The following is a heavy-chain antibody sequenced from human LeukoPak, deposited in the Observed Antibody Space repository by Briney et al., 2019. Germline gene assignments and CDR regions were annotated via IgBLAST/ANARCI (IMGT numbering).Heavy chain of an antibody. CDR1: GLTVTKTY. J-gene: IGHJ3*02. V-gene: IGHV3-21*01. CDR2: ISSSSSYI. D-gene: IGHD3-16*01. Sequence: GGSLRLSCAASGLTVTKTYMSWVRQAPGKGLEWVSSISSSSSYIYYADSVKGRFTISRDNAKNSLYLQMNSLRAEDTAVYHCARASIPIDDGAFDIWGQGTMVTVSS. CDR3: ARASIPIDDGAFDI.